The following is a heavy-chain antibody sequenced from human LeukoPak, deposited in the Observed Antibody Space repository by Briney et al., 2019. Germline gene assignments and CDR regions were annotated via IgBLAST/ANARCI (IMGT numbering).Heavy chain of an antibody. CDR3: ARGDFWSGTDAFDI. D-gene: IGHD3-3*01. Sequence: GSVRLSCAASGFTFSSYAMNWVRQAPGKGLEWIGYIYYSGSTNYNPSLKSRVTISVDTSKNQFSLKLSSVTAADTAVYYCARGDFWSGTDAFDIWGQGTMVTVSS. J-gene: IGHJ3*02. V-gene: IGHV4-59*01. CDR1: GFTFSSYA. CDR2: IYYSGST.